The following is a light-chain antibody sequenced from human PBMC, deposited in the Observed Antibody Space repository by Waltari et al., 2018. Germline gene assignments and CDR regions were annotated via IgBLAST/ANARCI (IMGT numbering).Light chain of an antibody. V-gene: IGLV4-69*01. CDR3: QTGGHGTWV. CDR2: GNSDGRH. CDR1: SGHSSNV. Sequence: QLVLTQSPSASASLGASVKLTCTLSSGHSSNVIAWLQQQPEKGPRYLMKGNSDGRHSKGDEIPDRFSGSSSGTERYLTISSLQSEDEADYYCQTGGHGTWVFGGGTKLTVL. J-gene: IGLJ3*02.